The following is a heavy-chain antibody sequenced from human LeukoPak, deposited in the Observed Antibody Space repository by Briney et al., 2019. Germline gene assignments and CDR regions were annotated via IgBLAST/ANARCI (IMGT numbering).Heavy chain of an antibody. CDR1: GGSISSYY. V-gene: IGHV4-59*01. CDR2: IYYSGST. Sequence: SETLSLTCTVSGGSISSYYWSWIRRPPGKGLEWIGYIYYSGSTNYNPSLKSRVTISVDTSKNQFSLKLSSVTAADTAVYYCARVLVATGYYFDYWGQGTLVTVSS. J-gene: IGHJ4*02. CDR3: ARVLVATGYYFDY. D-gene: IGHD5-12*01.